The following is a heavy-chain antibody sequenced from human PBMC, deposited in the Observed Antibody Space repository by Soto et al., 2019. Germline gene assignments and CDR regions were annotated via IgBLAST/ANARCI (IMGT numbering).Heavy chain of an antibody. CDR3: ARVRGSGGELTDY. CDR2: ISYDGSNK. V-gene: IGHV3-30-3*01. CDR1: GFTFSSYA. D-gene: IGHD6-19*01. Sequence: QVQLVESGGGVVQPGRSLRLSCAASGFTFSSYAIHWVRQAPGKGLEWVALISYDGSNKYYADSVKGRFTISRDNSENTLYLQMNSLGPEDTAVYCCARVRGSGGELTDYWGQGTLVTVSS. J-gene: IGHJ4*02.